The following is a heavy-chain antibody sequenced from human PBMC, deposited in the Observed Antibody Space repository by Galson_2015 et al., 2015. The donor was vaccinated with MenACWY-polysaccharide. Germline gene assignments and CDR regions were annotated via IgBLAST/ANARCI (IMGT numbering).Heavy chain of an antibody. V-gene: IGHV1-8*02. Sequence: SVKVSCKASGYTFSSYDINWVRQAPAQGLEWMGWMNPNSGNTGYAQKFQGRVTVTSKSAITTAYMELSSLRSEDTAVYYCARVIARKYTFADSWGQGTLVTVSS. D-gene: IGHD2-21*01. CDR3: ARVIARKYTFADS. J-gene: IGHJ4*02. CDR1: GYTFSSYD. CDR2: MNPNSGNT.